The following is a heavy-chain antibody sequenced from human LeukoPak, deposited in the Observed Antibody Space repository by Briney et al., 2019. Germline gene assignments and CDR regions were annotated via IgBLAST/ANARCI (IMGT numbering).Heavy chain of an antibody. CDR2: ISGSGGST. CDR3: ARPRGYSYGYYAFDI. V-gene: IGHV3-23*01. Sequence: GGSLRLSCAASGFTFSSYAMSWVRQAPGKGLEWVSAISGSGGSTYYADSVKGRFTISRDNSKNTLYLQMNSLRAEDTAVYYCARPRGYSYGYYAFDIWGRGTMVTVSS. J-gene: IGHJ3*02. CDR1: GFTFSSYA. D-gene: IGHD5-18*01.